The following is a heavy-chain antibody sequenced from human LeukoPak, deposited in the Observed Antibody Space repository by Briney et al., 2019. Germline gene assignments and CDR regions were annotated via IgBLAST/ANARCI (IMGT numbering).Heavy chain of an antibody. CDR1: GFTFSNYG. CDR2: ISSSGSTI. D-gene: IGHD6-13*01. CDR3: ARVAEAAAFDS. Sequence: GGSLRLSCAASGFTFSNYGMHWVRQAPGKGLEWVSYISSSGSTIYYADSMRGRFTISRDNAKNSLYLQMNSLKPEDTAVYYCARVAEAAAFDSWGQGTLVTVSS. V-gene: IGHV3-48*04. J-gene: IGHJ4*02.